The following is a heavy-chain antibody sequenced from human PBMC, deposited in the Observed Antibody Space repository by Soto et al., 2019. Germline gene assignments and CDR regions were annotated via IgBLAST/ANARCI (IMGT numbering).Heavy chain of an antibody. CDR2: MYYGGTT. D-gene: IGHD6-13*01. CDR3: AREAAGFDL. CDR1: GFTVSSDH. J-gene: IGHJ3*01. V-gene: IGHV3-53*02. Sequence: EMQLVETGGGLIQPGGSLRLSCAASGFTVSSDHMSWVRQAPGKGLEWISVMYYGGTTYYADSVQGRFTISRDSSTNTLYRQMTALRADDTAVYYCAREAAGFDLWGQGTMVTVSS.